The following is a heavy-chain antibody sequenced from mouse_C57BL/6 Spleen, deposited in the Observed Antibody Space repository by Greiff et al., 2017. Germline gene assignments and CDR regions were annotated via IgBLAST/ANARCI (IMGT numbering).Heavy chain of an antibody. Sequence: VQLQQSGAELARPGASVKMSCKASGYTFTSYTMHWVKQRPGQGLEWIGYITPSSGYTKYNQKFKDKATLTADKSSSTAYMQLSSLTSEYSAVYYCARERVITSYYFDYWGQGTTLTVSS. V-gene: IGHV1-4*01. CDR1: GYTFTSYT. D-gene: IGHD1-1*01. J-gene: IGHJ2*01. CDR3: ARERVITSYYFDY. CDR2: ITPSSGYT.